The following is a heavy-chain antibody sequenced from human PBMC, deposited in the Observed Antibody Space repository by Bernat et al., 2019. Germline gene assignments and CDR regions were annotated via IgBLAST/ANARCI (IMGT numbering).Heavy chain of an antibody. J-gene: IGHJ3*02. Sequence: QVQLQESGPGLVKPSQTLSLTCTVSGGSISSGGYYWSWIRQHPGKGLEWIGYIYYSGSTYYNPSLKSRVTISVDTSKNQFSLKLSSVTAADTAVYYCAHVNYYDSSGYSREGYAFDIWGQGTMVTVSS. CDR2: IYYSGST. CDR3: AHVNYYDSSGYSREGYAFDI. CDR1: GGSISSGGYY. V-gene: IGHV4-31*03. D-gene: IGHD3-22*01.